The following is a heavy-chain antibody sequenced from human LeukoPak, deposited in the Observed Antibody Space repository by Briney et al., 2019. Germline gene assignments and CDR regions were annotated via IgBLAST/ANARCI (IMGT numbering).Heavy chain of an antibody. CDR3: AKEGGDYDYVWVSYRQPYSFDY. CDR2: ISGSGGST. Sequence: QPGGSLRLSCAASGFTFSSYAMSWVRQAPGEGLEWVSAISGSGGSTYYADSVKGRFTISRDNSKNTLYLQMNSLRAEDTAVYYCAKEGGDYDYVWVSYRQPYSFDYWGQGTLVTVSS. V-gene: IGHV3-23*01. J-gene: IGHJ4*02. CDR1: GFTFSSYA. D-gene: IGHD3-16*02.